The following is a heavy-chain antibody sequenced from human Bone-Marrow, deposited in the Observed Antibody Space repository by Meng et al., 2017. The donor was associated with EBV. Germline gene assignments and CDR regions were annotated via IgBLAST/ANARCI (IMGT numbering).Heavy chain of an antibody. D-gene: IGHD5-12*01. V-gene: IGHV1-2*02. Sequence: QVQLVQSGAEAKKPGASLKVSCKASGYTFTGYYIHWVRQAPGQGLEWVGWINPNSGGTNYAEKFQGRVTMTRDTSITTAFMELSSLKSDDTAVYYCAMGLATDFDYWGQGTLVTASS. CDR2: INPNSGGT. J-gene: IGHJ4*02. CDR1: GYTFTGYY. CDR3: AMGLATDFDY.